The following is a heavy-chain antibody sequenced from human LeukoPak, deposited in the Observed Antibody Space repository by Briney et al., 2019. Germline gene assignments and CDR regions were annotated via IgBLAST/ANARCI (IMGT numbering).Heavy chain of an antibody. CDR1: GYTLTSYY. V-gene: IGHV1-46*01. J-gene: IGHJ4*02. D-gene: IGHD2-21*02. Sequence: ASVKVSRKSSGYTLTSYYIHWVRHTPGQGLVRMGKMNPSGGSEGYAQKFHGRGHMTRDMSNSTDYIEMSSLRSEYTAEYYCARDPGGDSNYFDCWGQGTLVTVSS. CDR3: ARDPGGDSNYFDC. CDR2: MNPSGGSE.